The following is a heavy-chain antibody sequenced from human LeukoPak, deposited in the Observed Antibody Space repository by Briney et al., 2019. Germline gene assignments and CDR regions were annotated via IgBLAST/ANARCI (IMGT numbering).Heavy chain of an antibody. D-gene: IGHD3-3*01. J-gene: IGHJ3*02. Sequence: SVKVSCKASGGTLSSYAFNWVRQAPGQGLEWMGGIIPMFGTATYAQNLQGRVTITTDESTTTTYMELSSLRAEDTAVYYCARATPTYYDFWSGPPDAFDIWGQGTMVTVSS. CDR1: GGTLSSYA. V-gene: IGHV1-69*05. CDR3: ARATPTYYDFWSGPPDAFDI. CDR2: IIPMFGTA.